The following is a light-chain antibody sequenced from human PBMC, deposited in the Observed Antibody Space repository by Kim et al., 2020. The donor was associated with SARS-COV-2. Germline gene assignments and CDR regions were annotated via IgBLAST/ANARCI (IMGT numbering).Light chain of an antibody. Sequence: SYELTQPPSESVSPGQTATITCSGDKMGDKYVCWYQQKPGQSPVLVIYQDTKRPSGIPERFSGPNSGNTATLTISGTQAMDEADYYCQAWDSSTKGVFGG. CDR3: QAWDSSTKGV. CDR2: QDT. CDR1: KMGDKY. J-gene: IGLJ3*02. V-gene: IGLV3-1*01.